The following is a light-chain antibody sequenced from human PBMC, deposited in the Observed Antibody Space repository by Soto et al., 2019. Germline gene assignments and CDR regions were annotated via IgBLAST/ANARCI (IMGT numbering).Light chain of an antibody. CDR3: QQYNNWPRT. CDR2: VAS. Sequence: ETVMTQSPATLSVSPGERATLSCRASQSVSSNLAWYQQKPGQAPRLLIYVASTRATGIPARFSGSGSGTEFTLTNSSLQSEDFAVYYCQQYNNWPRTFGQGTKVEIK. J-gene: IGKJ1*01. V-gene: IGKV3-15*01. CDR1: QSVSSN.